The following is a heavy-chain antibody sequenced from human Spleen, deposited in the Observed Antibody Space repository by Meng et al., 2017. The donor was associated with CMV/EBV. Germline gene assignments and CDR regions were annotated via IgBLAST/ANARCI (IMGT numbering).Heavy chain of an antibody. CDR1: YY. D-gene: IGHD2-2*01. Sequence: YYWSGIRQSPGKGLEWIGEINHSGSTNYNPSLKSRVTISVDTYKNQFSLKLSSVTAADTAVYYCARVPSLGYCSSTSCPRGTYFDYWGQGTLVTVSS. J-gene: IGHJ4*02. CDR3: ARVPSLGYCSSTSCPRGTYFDY. CDR2: INHSGST. V-gene: IGHV4-34*01.